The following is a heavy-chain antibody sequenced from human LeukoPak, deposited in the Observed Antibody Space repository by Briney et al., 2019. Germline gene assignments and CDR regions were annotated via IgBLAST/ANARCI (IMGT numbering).Heavy chain of an antibody. CDR1: NGSVSDGYYY. D-gene: IGHD4-17*01. V-gene: IGHV4-61*01. J-gene: IGHJ2*01. CDR3: ARAPQPTSYGDYGKRYFDL. Sequence: SETLSLTCTVSNGSVSDGYYYWSWIRQPPGKGLEWIGYILHSGTINNNPSLKSRVIISVDTSKSQFSLKLTSVTAADTAVYYCARAPQPTSYGDYGKRYFDLWGRGSLVTVSS. CDR2: ILHSGTI.